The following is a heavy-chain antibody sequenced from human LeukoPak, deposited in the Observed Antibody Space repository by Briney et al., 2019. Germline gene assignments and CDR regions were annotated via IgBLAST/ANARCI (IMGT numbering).Heavy chain of an antibody. V-gene: IGHV4-61*08. CDR3: ARATSYCSSTSCYSFIDY. CDR1: GGSISSGDYY. D-gene: IGHD2-2*01. J-gene: IGHJ4*02. CDR2: IYYSGST. Sequence: SETLSLTCTVSGGSISSGDYYWSWIRQPPGKGLEWIGYIYYSGSTNYNPSLKSRVTISVDTSKNQFSLKLSSVTAADTAVYYCARATSYCSSTSCYSFIDYWGQGTLVTVSS.